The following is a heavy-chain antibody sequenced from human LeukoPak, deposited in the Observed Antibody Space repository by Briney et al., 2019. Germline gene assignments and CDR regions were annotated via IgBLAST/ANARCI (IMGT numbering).Heavy chain of an antibody. CDR2: WNSVAI. J-gene: IGHJ4*02. V-gene: IGHV3-9*01. Sequence: WNSVAIDYADSVKGRFTISRDNAKNSLYLQMNSLRPDDTALYYCARRGPNCGGDCYYDYWGQGTLVTVSS. D-gene: IGHD2-21*02. CDR3: ARRGPNCGGDCYYDY.